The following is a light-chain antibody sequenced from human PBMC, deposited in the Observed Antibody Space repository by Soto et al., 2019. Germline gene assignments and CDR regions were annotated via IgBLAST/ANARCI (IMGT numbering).Light chain of an antibody. V-gene: IGLV1-44*01. J-gene: IGLJ2*01. Sequence: QSVLTQPPSASGTPGQRVTISCSGSSSNIGSNCVNWYRQLPGTAPKLLIYSNNQRPSGVPDRFSGSKSGTSASLAISGLHSEVEADYYCAAWDDSLNGVVFGGGAKVTVL. CDR3: AAWDDSLNGVV. CDR2: SNN. CDR1: SSNIGSNC.